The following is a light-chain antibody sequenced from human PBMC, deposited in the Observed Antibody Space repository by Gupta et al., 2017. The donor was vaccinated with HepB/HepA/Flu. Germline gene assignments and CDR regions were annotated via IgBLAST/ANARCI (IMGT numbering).Light chain of an antibody. CDR3: QLRSSWPMFT. J-gene: IGKJ5*01. CDR2: DTS. Sequence: EIVLTQSPDTLSLSPGERATLSCRASQSSGNYVAWYQQKPGQSPRLLIYDTSSRATGTPARFRGSASGTDFTLTIGSLEPEDFAVYSCQLRSSWPMFTFGQGTRLELK. V-gene: IGKV3-11*01. CDR1: QSSGNY.